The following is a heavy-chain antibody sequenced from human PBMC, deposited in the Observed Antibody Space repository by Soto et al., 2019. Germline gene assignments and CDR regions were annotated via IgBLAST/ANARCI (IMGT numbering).Heavy chain of an antibody. CDR2: IYHSGTT. J-gene: IGHJ5*02. CDR1: GFSISSGYF. D-gene: IGHD3-22*01. V-gene: IGHV4-38-2*02. Sequence: LSLTCAVSGFSISSGYFWGWIRQPPGKGPEWLGSIYHSGTTYYNPSVKGRVTISVDTSKNQFSLKMSSVTAADTAVYYCARDSSGYYWFDPWGQGXLVTVSS. CDR3: ARDSSGYYWFDP.